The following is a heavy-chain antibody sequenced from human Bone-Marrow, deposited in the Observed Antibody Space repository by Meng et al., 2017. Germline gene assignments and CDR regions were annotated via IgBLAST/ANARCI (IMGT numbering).Heavy chain of an antibody. J-gene: IGHJ4*02. CDR1: GGSFSDYY. V-gene: IGHV4-34*02. Sequence: QVPLPEWGAGLLTPSETLPLPCVVSGGSFSDYYWIWIRPPPGKGLEWIGEINHSGSTNYNPSLESRATIAVDTSQNNLSLKLSSVTAADSAVYYCARGPTTMAHDFDYWCQGTLVTVSS. D-gene: IGHD4-11*01. CDR3: ARGPTTMAHDFDY. CDR2: INHSGST.